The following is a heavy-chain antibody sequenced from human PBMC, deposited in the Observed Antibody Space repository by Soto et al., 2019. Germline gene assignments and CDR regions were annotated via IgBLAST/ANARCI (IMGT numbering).Heavy chain of an antibody. CDR1: GFTFSTYS. V-gene: IGHV3-48*01. J-gene: IGHJ4*02. Sequence: EVQLVESGGGLVQPGGSLRLSCAASGFTFSTYSINWVRQAPGKGLEWLSYISGSSSTIFYADSVKGRFTISRDNXXXXXXXXXXXXXXXXXXXXXCVRESXXSLFDSWGQGTLVTVSS. CDR2: ISGSSSTI. CDR3: VRESXXSLFDS.